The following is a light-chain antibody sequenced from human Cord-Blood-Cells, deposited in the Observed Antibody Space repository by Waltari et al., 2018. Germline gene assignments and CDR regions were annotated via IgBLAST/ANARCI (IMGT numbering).Light chain of an antibody. CDR1: SSNIRAGYD. CDR2: GNS. Sequence: QSVLTQPPSVSGAPGQRVTISCTGSSSNIRAGYDVHWYQQLPGTAPKLLIYGNSNRPSGVPVRFSGSKSGTSASLAITGLQAEDEADYYCQSYDSSLSGSVVFGGGTKLTVL. V-gene: IGLV1-40*01. J-gene: IGLJ2*01. CDR3: QSYDSSLSGSVV.